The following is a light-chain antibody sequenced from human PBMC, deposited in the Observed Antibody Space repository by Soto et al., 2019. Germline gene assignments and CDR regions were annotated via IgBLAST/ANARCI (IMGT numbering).Light chain of an antibody. CDR2: GAS. CDR1: QSITNY. V-gene: IGKV1-39*01. J-gene: IGKJ4*01. Sequence: DIQMTQSPFSLPASVGDRVNITCRASQSITNYLNLYQQKPGRDPRLLIHGASSLQGGVPSTFSGSGSWTDFTLTISSLQPEDLTTYYCQQAYSAPLTVGGGTKVEI. CDR3: QQAYSAPLT.